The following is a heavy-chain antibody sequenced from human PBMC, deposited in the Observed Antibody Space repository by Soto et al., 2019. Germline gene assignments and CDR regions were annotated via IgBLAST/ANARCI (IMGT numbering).Heavy chain of an antibody. Sequence: QVHLVQSGAEVKKPGASVKVSCKASGYTFTSYGITWVRQAPGQGLEWMGWISAHNGNTDYARKLQGRVIVNRDTSTSTAYMELRSLRSDDTAVYYCARGRYGDYWGQGALVTVSS. CDR2: ISAHNGNT. CDR3: ARGRYGDY. J-gene: IGHJ4*02. D-gene: IGHD1-1*01. CDR1: GYTFTSYG. V-gene: IGHV1-18*01.